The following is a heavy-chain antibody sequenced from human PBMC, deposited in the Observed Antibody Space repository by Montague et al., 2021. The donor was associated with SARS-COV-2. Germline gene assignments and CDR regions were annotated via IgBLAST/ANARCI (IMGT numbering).Heavy chain of an antibody. CDR1: GWSIRGAD. CDR2: LNRGGGS. CDR3: ARDPGRKPLLYPIWDYYYGMDC. J-gene: IGHJ6*02. D-gene: IGHD2-2*02. Sequence: TLSLTCSILGWSIRGADWNWSRLNSSHEKGSDGVGYLNRGGGSYFNPSLEGRVSMSVDTSKNQFTLKLSSVTDADTAGYYCARDPGRKPLLYPIWDYYYGMDCWGQGTPVTVSS. V-gene: IGHV4-30-4*08.